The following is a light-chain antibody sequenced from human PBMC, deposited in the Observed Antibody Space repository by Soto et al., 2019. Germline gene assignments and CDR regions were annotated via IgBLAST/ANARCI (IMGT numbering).Light chain of an antibody. V-gene: IGLV2-11*01. CDR1: SSDVGGYNY. CDR3: CSYAGSPRYV. CDR2: DVS. J-gene: IGLJ1*01. Sequence: QSVLTQPRSVSGSPGQSVTISCTGTSSDVGGYNYVSWYQQHPGKAPKVMIYDVSERPSGVPDRFSGSKSGNTASLTISGLQAEDENGYYCCSYAGSPRYVLGIGTKLTVL.